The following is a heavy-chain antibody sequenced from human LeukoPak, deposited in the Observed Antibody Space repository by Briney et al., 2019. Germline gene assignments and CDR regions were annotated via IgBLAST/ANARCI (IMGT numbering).Heavy chain of an antibody. V-gene: IGHV4-59*01. D-gene: IGHD6-13*01. CDR3: ARGSGSSWYLHYYYGMDV. CDR1: GGSISSYY. CDR2: IYYSGST. Sequence: SETLSLTCTVSGGSISSYYWSWIRQPPGKGLEWIGYIYYSGSTNYNPSLKSRVTISVDTSKNQFSLKLSSVTAADTAVYYCARGSGSSWYLHYYYGMDVWGQGTTVTVSS. J-gene: IGHJ6*02.